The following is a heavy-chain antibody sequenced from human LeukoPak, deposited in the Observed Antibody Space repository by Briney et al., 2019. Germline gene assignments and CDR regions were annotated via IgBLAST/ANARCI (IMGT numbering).Heavy chain of an antibody. Sequence: SGTLSLTCAVSGGSISSSNWWSWVRQPPGKGLEWIGEIYHSGSTNYNPSLKSRVTISVDRSKNQFSLKLSSVTAADTAVYYCARVAPDCSGGSCYWDFDYWGQGTLVTVSS. CDR1: GGSISSSNW. D-gene: IGHD2-15*01. J-gene: IGHJ4*02. CDR3: ARVAPDCSGGSCYWDFDY. V-gene: IGHV4-4*02. CDR2: IYHSGST.